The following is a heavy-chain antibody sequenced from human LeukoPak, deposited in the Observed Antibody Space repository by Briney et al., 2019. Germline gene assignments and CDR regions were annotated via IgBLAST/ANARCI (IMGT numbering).Heavy chain of an antibody. CDR2: ISYEGDNF. Sequence: PGGSLRLFCAASGFTFSSYGMHWVRQAPGKGLEWVAVISYEGDNFHFADSVKGRFTISRDNNMNMVYLQMSGLRAEDTALYYCVTDRGYSTFDYWGQGTLVTVSS. J-gene: IGHJ4*02. D-gene: IGHD6-13*01. CDR1: GFTFSSYG. CDR3: VTDRGYSTFDY. V-gene: IGHV3-30*03.